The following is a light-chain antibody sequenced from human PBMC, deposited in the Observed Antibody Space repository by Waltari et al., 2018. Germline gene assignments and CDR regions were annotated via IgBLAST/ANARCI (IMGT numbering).Light chain of an antibody. CDR1: QNINTW. V-gene: IGKV1-5*03. Sequence: DIQLTQSPSTLSASVGDRVTITCRASQNINTWLAWYQQKPGKAPKLLMYKASALESGVPSRFSGSGSGTEFTLTISLLQPDDFATYYCQQYNSPWTFGQGTKVDIK. J-gene: IGKJ1*01. CDR3: QQYNSPWT. CDR2: KAS.